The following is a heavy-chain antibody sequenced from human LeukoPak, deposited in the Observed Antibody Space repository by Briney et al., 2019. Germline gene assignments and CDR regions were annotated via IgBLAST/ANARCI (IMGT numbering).Heavy chain of an antibody. CDR1: GGPISGYY. CDR2: IYYTWFT. V-gene: IGHV4-59*01. CDR3: ARLHSSRAEEFDP. J-gene: IGHJ5*02. Sequence: PSETLSLTCTVSGGPISGYYWSWLRQSPGKGLEGLGYIYYTWFTAFNRSLGSRVTISVDRSNNQFSLRLTSVTAADTAVYYCARLHSSRAEEFDPWGQGTLVTVSS.